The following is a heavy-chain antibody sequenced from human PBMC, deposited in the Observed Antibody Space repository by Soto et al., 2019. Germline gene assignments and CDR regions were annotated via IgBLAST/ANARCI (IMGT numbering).Heavy chain of an antibody. J-gene: IGHJ3*02. CDR1: GDTITGYD. CDR3: ARPDSGAFDI. CDR2: INPNSGGT. Sequence: ASVKVSCKACGDTITGYDMHWVRQAPGQGLEWMGWINPNSGGTNYAQKFQGWVTMTRDTSISTAYMELSRLRSDDTAVYYCARPDSGAFDIWGQGTIVTVSS. D-gene: IGHD3-10*01. V-gene: IGHV1-2*04.